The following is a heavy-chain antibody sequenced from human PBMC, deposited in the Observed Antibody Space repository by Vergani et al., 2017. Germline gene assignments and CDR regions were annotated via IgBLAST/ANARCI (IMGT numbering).Heavy chain of an antibody. J-gene: IGHJ5*02. V-gene: IGHV4-59*01. CDR1: GGSISSYY. D-gene: IGHD5-18*01. CDR3: ARAGYSYAEGGLFDP. Sequence: QVQLQESGPGLVKPSETLSPTCTVPGGSISSYYWSWFRQPPGKGLEWIGYIYYSGSTNYNPSLKSRVTISVDTSKNQFSLKLSSVTAADTAVYYCARAGYSYAEGGLFDPWGQGTLVTVSS. CDR2: IYYSGST.